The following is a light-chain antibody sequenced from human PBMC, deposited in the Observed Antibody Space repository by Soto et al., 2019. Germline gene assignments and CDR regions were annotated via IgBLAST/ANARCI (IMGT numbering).Light chain of an antibody. V-gene: IGKV3-20*01. J-gene: IGKJ5*01. CDR1: QRVSSGY. CDR2: GTS. Sequence: EIVLTQSPGTLSLSPGERATLSCRASQRVSSGYLAWYQQKPGQAPRLLIYGTSSRATSIPDRFSGSGSGTDFTLTISRLEPEDFAVYYCQQYGSSPITFGQGTRLEIK. CDR3: QQYGSSPIT.